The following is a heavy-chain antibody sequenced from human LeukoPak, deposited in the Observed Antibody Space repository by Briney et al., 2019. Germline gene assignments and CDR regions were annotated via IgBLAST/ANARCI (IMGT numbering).Heavy chain of an antibody. D-gene: IGHD6-19*01. Sequence: SVKVSCKASGGTFSSYAISWVRQAPGQGLEWMGGIIPISGAANYAQKFQGRVTITTDESTSTAYMELSSLRSEDTAVYYCARDAVAGTWGAFDIWGQGTMVTVSS. V-gene: IGHV1-69*05. CDR2: IIPISGAA. CDR3: ARDAVAGTWGAFDI. CDR1: GGTFSSYA. J-gene: IGHJ3*02.